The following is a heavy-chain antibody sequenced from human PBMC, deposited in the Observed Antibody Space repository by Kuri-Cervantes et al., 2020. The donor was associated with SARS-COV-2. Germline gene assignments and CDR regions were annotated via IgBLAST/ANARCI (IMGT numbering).Heavy chain of an antibody. J-gene: IGHJ5*02. CDR2: ISSSSSYI. CDR3: AKARSVPKTVVQLLHGWFDP. V-gene: IGHV3-21*04. Sequence: GESLKISCAASGFTFSSYSMNWVRQAPGKGLEWVSSISSSSSYIYYADSVKGRFTISRDNAKNTLYLQMNSLRAEDTAVYYCAKARSVPKTVVQLLHGWFDPWGQGTLVTVSS. CDR1: GFTFSSYS. D-gene: IGHD2-15*01.